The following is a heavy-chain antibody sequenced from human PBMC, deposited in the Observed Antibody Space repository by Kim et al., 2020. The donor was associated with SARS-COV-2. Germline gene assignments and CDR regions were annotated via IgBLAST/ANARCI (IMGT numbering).Heavy chain of an antibody. D-gene: IGHD3-10*01. J-gene: IGHJ4*02. CDR3: ARGTMVQGALNY. Sequence: SYAQKFQGRVTMTRDTSTSTVYMELSSLRSEDTAVYYCARGTMVQGALNYWGQGTLVTVSS. V-gene: IGHV1-46*01.